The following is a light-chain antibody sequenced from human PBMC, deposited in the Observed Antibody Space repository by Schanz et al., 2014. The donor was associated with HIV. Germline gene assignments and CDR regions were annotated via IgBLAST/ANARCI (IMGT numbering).Light chain of an antibody. J-gene: IGKJ1*01. V-gene: IGKV3D-20*02. Sequence: EIVLTQSPGTLSLSPGERATLSCRASQSVSSSYLAWYQQKPRQPPRLLIYGASSRATGIPDRFSGCGSGTDFTLTISSLEPEDFAVYYCQQRSNWPPWTFGQGTKVDLK. CDR3: QQRSNWPPWT. CDR1: QSVSSSY. CDR2: GAS.